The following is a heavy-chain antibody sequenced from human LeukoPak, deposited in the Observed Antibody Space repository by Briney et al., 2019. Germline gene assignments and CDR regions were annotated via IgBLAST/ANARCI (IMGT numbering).Heavy chain of an antibody. CDR3: ARDHCSDNDCYEHYYSGMDV. D-gene: IGHD2-21*02. J-gene: IGHJ6*02. CDR1: GYTFTGYY. CDR2: INPNSGGT. V-gene: IGHV1-2*02. Sequence: GASAKVSCKASGYTFTGYYMHWVRQAPGQGLEWMGWINPNSGGTNSAQKFQGRVTMTRDTSISTAYMELSRLRSDDTAVYYCARDHCSDNDCYEHYYSGMDVWGQGTTVTVSS.